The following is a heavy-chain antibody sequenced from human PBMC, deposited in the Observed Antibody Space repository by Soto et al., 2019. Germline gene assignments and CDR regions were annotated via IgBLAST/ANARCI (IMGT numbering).Heavy chain of an antibody. J-gene: IGHJ6*02. CDR2: IYHTGTT. V-gene: IGHV4-4*02. CDR1: AGSISTTNW. CDR3: ATSSGSAYGLDV. Sequence: SETLSLTCAVSAGSISTTNWYVWVRQPPGMGLEWIGEIYHTGTTTYNPSLKSRVTMSVDTSKNQFSLRLSFVTAADTAVYYCATSSGSAYGLDVWGPGATVTVSS. D-gene: IGHD3-10*01.